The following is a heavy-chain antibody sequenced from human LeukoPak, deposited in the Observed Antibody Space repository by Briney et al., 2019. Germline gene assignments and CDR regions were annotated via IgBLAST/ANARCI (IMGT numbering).Heavy chain of an antibody. J-gene: IGHJ6*02. Sequence: PSQTLSLTCTVSVGSISSGGYYWSWIRQHPGEGLEWIGYIYYSGSTYYNPSLKSRVTISVDTSKNQFSLKLSSVTAADTAVYYCASHSPDAYYYYYGMDVWGQGTTVTVSS. CDR3: ASHSPDAYYYYYGMDV. CDR2: IYYSGST. V-gene: IGHV4-31*03. D-gene: IGHD5-18*01. CDR1: VGSISSGGYY.